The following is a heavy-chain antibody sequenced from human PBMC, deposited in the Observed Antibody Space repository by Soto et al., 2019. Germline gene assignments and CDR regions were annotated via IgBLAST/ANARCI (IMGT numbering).Heavy chain of an antibody. Sequence: EVQLVESGGGLVQPGGSLRLSCAVSGLTVNSNYMSWVRQAPGKGLEWVSVIYTDGTTYYRDSVKGRFTISRDNSKNTLYLQMTSLRAEDTAVYYGARAAGLFWGQGTLVSVSS. CDR2: IYTDGTT. CDR1: GLTVNSNY. D-gene: IGHD3-22*01. V-gene: IGHV3-66*01. J-gene: IGHJ4*02. CDR3: ARAAGLF.